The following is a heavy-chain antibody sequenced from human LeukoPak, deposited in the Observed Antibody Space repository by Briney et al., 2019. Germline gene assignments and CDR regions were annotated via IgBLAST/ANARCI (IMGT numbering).Heavy chain of an antibody. CDR3: ARDDSSGYYAFDI. D-gene: IGHD3-22*01. J-gene: IGHJ3*02. Sequence: ASVKVSCKASGYTFTGYYMHWARQAPGQGLEWMGWINPNSGGTNYAQKCQGRVTMTRDTSISTAYMELSRLRSDDTAVYYCARDDSSGYYAFDIWGQGTMVTVSS. CDR2: INPNSGGT. CDR1: GYTFTGYY. V-gene: IGHV1-2*02.